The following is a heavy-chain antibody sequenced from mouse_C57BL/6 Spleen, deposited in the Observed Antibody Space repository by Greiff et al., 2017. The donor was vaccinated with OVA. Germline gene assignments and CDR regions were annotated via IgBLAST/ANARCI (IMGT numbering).Heavy chain of an antibody. CDR1: GFNIKNTY. CDR2: IDPANGNT. V-gene: IGHV14-3*01. Sequence: EVQGVESVAELVRPGASVKLSCTASGFNIKNTYMHWVKQRPEQGLEWIGRIDPANGNTKYAPKFQGKATITADTSSNTAYLQLSSLTSEDTAIYYCANFDYYGSSYFDYWGQGTTLTVSS. J-gene: IGHJ2*01. CDR3: ANFDYYGSSYFDY. D-gene: IGHD1-1*01.